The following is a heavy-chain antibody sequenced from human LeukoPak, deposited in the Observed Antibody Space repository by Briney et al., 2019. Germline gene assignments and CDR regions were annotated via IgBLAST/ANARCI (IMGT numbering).Heavy chain of an antibody. Sequence: SETLSLTCTVSGGSISSSSYYWGWIRQPPGKGLEWIGSIYHSGSTYYNPSLKSRVTISVDTSKNQFSLKLSSVTAADTAVYYCARAPRRWRTMDAFDIWGQGTMVTVSS. CDR3: ARAPRRWRTMDAFDI. CDR1: GGSISSSSYY. CDR2: IYHSGST. D-gene: IGHD5-24*01. J-gene: IGHJ3*02. V-gene: IGHV4-39*07.